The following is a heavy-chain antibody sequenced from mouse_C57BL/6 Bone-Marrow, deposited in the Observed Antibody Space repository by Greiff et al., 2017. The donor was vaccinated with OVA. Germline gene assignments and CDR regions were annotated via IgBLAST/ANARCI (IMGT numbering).Heavy chain of an antibody. V-gene: IGHV5-6*01. CDR1: GFTFSSYG. CDR3: ARHGDYGSFFDY. J-gene: IGHJ2*01. Sequence: EVKVVESGGDLVKPGGSLKLSCAASGFTFSSYGMSWVRQTPDKRLEWVATISSGGSYTSYPASVKGRFTISRDNAKNTLYLQMSSLKSEDTAMYYCARHGDYGSFFDYWGQGATLTVSS. CDR2: ISSGGSYT. D-gene: IGHD1-1*01.